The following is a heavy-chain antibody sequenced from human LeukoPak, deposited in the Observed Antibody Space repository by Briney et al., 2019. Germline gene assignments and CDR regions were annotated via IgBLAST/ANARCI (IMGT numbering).Heavy chain of an antibody. CDR1: GFTSSTYA. V-gene: IGHV3-23*01. CDR2: ISVDGCST. CDR3: ARMGGGTFGDC. D-gene: IGHD2-15*01. Sequence: GGSLRLSCAASGFTSSTYAMSWVRRVPGKGLEWVSSISVDGCSTYYADSVKGRFTISRDNSKNTLYLQMNSLRAEDTALYYCARMGGGTFGDCWGQGTLVTVSS. J-gene: IGHJ4*02.